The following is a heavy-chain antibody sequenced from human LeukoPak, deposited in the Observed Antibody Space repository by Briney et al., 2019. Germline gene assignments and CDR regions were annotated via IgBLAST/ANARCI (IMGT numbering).Heavy chain of an antibody. Sequence: ASVKVSCKASGYTFTSYGISWVRQAPGQGLEWMGWISAYNGNTNYAQKLQGRVTMTTDTSTSTAYMELRSLRSDDTAVYYCARVVHDYGDYYYYGMDVWGQGTTVTVSS. J-gene: IGHJ6*02. V-gene: IGHV1-18*01. CDR3: ARVVHDYGDYYYYGMDV. CDR1: GYTFTSYG. CDR2: ISAYNGNT. D-gene: IGHD4-17*01.